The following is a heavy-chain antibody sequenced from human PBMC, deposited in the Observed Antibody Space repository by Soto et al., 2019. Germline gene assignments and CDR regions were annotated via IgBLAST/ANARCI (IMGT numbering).Heavy chain of an antibody. Sequence: ASVKVSCTASGYTFSNFAIHWVRQATGQRLEWMGWINPGNGNTKYSQTFQGRVTITRDTSASTAYMELSSLRSEDTAVYYCARAVARGVKTIYYYYGMDVWGQGTTVTVSS. J-gene: IGHJ6*02. CDR3: ARAVARGVKTIYYYYGMDV. CDR2: INPGNGNT. CDR1: GYTFSNFA. V-gene: IGHV1-3*01. D-gene: IGHD3-10*01.